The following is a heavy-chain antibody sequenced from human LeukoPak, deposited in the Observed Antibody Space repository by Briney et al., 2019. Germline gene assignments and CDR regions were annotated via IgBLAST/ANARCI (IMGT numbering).Heavy chain of an antibody. CDR2: IYNSGST. J-gene: IGHJ5*02. D-gene: IGHD6-6*01. CDR3: ARNSSSSSPPERYNWFDP. Sequence: SETLSLTCAASGYSIGTDYYWGWIRQSPGKGLEWIGSIYNSGSTYYNPSLKSRIIISVDTSKNQSSLKLSSVTAADTAVYYCARNSSSSSPPERYNWFDPWGQGTLVTVSS. CDR1: GYSIGTDYY. V-gene: IGHV4-38-2*01.